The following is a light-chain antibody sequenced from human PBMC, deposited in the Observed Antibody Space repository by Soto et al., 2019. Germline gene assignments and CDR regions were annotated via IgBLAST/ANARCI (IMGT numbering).Light chain of an antibody. CDR3: CSYTRSRTWV. CDR2: EVR. Sequence: QSALTQPASVSGSLGQSITISCTSTSSDFGSYDIVSWYQQHPGKTPKFIIYEVRKRPSGVSNRFSGSKSGNTASLSISGLQPEDEADYYCCSYTRSRTWVFGGGTKVTVL. J-gene: IGLJ3*02. CDR1: SSDFGSYDI. V-gene: IGLV2-23*02.